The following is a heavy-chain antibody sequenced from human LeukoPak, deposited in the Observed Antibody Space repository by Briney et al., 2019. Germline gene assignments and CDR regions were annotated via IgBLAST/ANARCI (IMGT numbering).Heavy chain of an antibody. D-gene: IGHD3-22*01. CDR1: GYTFSTYF. Sequence: ASVKVSCKASGYTFSTYFIHWVRQAPGQGPEWMGWIDPNSGGTNYAQKFQGRVTVTRDTSISTVYMDLSSLRSDDTAVYYCAREVSGRGYSDFWGQGTLVTVSS. CDR2: IDPNSGGT. J-gene: IGHJ4*02. CDR3: AREVSGRGYSDF. V-gene: IGHV1-2*02.